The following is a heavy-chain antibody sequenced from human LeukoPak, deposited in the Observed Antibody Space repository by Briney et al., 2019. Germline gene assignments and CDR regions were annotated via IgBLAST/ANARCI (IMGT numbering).Heavy chain of an antibody. J-gene: IGHJ2*01. CDR1: GASISSYY. CDR3: ARDRDGAWYFDL. Sequence: SETLSLTCTVSGASISSYYWSWIRQPPGKRLEWIGYMSYSGVTNYSRSLTSRVTISKDTSKNQLSLKVRSVTAADTAVYYCARDRDGAWYFDLWGRGTLVTVSS. D-gene: IGHD3-10*01. CDR2: MSYSGVT. V-gene: IGHV4-59*01.